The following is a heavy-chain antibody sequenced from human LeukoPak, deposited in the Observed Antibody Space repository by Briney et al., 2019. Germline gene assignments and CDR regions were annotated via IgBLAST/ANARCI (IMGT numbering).Heavy chain of an antibody. J-gene: IGHJ3*02. CDR3: ARDRSCSSTSCYFDAFDI. CDR1: GYTFTSYG. CDR2: ISAYNGNT. V-gene: IGHV1-18*01. D-gene: IGHD2-2*01. Sequence: ASVKVSCKASGYTFTSYGISWVRQAPGQGLEWMGWISAYNGNTNYAPKLQGRVTMTTDTSTSTAYMELRRLRSDDTAVYYCARDRSCSSTSCYFDAFDIWGQGTMVTVSS.